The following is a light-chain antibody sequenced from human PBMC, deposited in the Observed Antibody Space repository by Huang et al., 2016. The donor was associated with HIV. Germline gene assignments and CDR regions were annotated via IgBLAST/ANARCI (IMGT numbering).Light chain of an antibody. J-gene: IGKJ5*01. CDR1: KDINNY. CDR2: AAS. Sequence: DIQMTQSPSAMSASVGDRVNITCRANKDINNYLLWFQQKPGKVPKNLIYAASNLPSGVPSRFSGSGSGTEFTLTISNLQPEDFATYYCLQHLSYPPAFGQGTRLEIK. CDR3: LQHLSYPPA. V-gene: IGKV1-17*03.